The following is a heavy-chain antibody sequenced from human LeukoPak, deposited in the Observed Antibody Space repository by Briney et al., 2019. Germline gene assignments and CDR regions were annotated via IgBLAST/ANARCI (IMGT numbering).Heavy chain of an antibody. CDR1: GFTFSSYS. Sequence: QPGGSLRLSCAASGFTFSSYSMNWVRQAPGKGLEWVSYISSSSSNIYYADSVKGRFTISRDNAKNSLYLQMNSLRAEDTAVYYCAKREFGYSYGFDYWGQGTLVTVSS. CDR2: ISSSSSNI. J-gene: IGHJ4*02. V-gene: IGHV3-48*01. CDR3: AKREFGYSYGFDY. D-gene: IGHD5-18*01.